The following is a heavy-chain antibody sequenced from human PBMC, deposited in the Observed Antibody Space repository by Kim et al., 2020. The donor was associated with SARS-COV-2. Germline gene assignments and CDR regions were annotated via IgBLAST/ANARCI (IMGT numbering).Heavy chain of an antibody. D-gene: IGHD3-22*01. CDR1: GYTLTELS. CDR2: FDPEDGET. V-gene: IGHV1-24*01. Sequence: ASVKVSCKVSGYTLTELSMHWVRQAPGKGLEWMGGFDPEDGETIYARKFQGRVTMTEDTSTDTAYMELSSLRSEDTAVYYCATVRPDYYDSSGYFTTDTYYFDYWGQGTLVTVSS. J-gene: IGHJ4*02. CDR3: ATVRPDYYDSSGYFTTDTYYFDY.